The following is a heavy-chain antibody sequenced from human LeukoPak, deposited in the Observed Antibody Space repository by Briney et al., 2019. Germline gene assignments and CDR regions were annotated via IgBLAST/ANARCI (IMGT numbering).Heavy chain of an antibody. CDR3: AKVAAVAGTVDLYFDY. CDR1: GFTFSSYA. D-gene: IGHD6-19*01. V-gene: IGHV3-23*01. Sequence: GGSLRLSCAASGFTFSSYAMSWVRQAPGKGLEWVSSFSGSGGSTYYADSVKGRFTISRDNSKNTLYLQMNSLRAEDTAVYYCAKVAAVAGTVDLYFDYWGQGTLVTVSS. CDR2: FSGSGGST. J-gene: IGHJ4*02.